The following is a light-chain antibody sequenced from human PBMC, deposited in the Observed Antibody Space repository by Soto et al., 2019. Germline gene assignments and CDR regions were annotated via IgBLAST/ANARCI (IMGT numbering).Light chain of an antibody. CDR2: GAS. CDR3: QQSYSTPPIT. J-gene: IGKJ5*01. V-gene: IGKV3-20*01. Sequence: EIVLTQSPGTLSLSPGERATLSCRASQSVTSGYLAWYQQQPNQAPRLLIYGASYRATGIPDRFSGSGSGTDFTLTISSLQPEDFATYYCQQSYSTPPITFGQGTRLEIK. CDR1: QSVTSGY.